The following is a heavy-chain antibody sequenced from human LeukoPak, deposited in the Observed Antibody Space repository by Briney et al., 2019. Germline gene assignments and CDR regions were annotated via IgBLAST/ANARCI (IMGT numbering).Heavy chain of an antibody. CDR2: IYHSGST. V-gene: IGHV4-4*02. J-gene: IGHJ4*02. CDR3: AREGYSGISSYFDY. Sequence: PGGSLRLSCAASGFTFSSYLMSWVRQPPGKGLEWIGEIYHSGSTNYNPSLKSRVTISVDKSKNQFSLKLSSVTAADTAVYYCAREGYSGISSYFDYWGQGTLVTVSS. CDR1: GFTFSSYL. D-gene: IGHD1-26*01.